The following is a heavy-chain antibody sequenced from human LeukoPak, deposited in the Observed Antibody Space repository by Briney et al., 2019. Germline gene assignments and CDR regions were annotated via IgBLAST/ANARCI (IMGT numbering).Heavy chain of an antibody. CDR3: TRAHYDILTGYYPLYYYYMDV. CDR1: GFSFNNYG. CDR2: ITGSGDST. V-gene: IGHV3-23*01. D-gene: IGHD3-9*01. J-gene: IGHJ6*03. Sequence: HPGGTLRLSCAASGFSFNNYGMSWVRQAPGKGLESVSSITGSGDSTYYADSVKGRFTISRDNSKNTLYLQMNSLKTEDTAVYYCTRAHYDILTGYYPLYYYYMDVWGKGTTVTISS.